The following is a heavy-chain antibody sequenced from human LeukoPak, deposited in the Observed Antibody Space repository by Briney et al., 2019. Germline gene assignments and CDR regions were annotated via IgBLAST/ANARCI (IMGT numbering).Heavy chain of an antibody. D-gene: IGHD2-15*01. CDR3: ARDGRCDSSFDY. Sequence: SQTLSLTCTVSGGSISSGTFYWSWIRQPAGKGLEWIVRIYSSGSTNYHPSLTSLVTISVDTYKNQFSMKLRSVTADDTAVYYCARDGRCDSSFDYWGQGTLVTVSS. CDR2: IYSSGST. V-gene: IGHV4-61*02. J-gene: IGHJ4*02. CDR1: GGSISSGTFY.